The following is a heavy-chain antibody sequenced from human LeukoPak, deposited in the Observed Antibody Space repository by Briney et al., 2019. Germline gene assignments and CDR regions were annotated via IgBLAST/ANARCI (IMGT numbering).Heavy chain of an antibody. CDR1: GGSISSSSYY. CDR3: EAAYDSSGYPFDY. J-gene: IGHJ4*02. Sequence: AETLSLTCTVSGGSISSSSYYWGWIRQPPGKGLEWIGSIYYSGSTYYNPSLKSRVTISVDTSKNQFSLKLSSVTAADTAVYYCEAAYDSSGYPFDYWGQGTLVTVSS. D-gene: IGHD3-22*01. V-gene: IGHV4-39*07. CDR2: IYYSGST.